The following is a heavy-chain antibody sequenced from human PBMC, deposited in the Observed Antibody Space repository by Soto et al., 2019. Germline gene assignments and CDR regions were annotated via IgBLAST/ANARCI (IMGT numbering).Heavy chain of an antibody. CDR3: ARRMRGAMVTSYYYYGMDV. CDR1: GYSFTSYW. CDR2: IDPSDSYT. J-gene: IGHJ6*02. D-gene: IGHD5-18*01. Sequence: GESLKISCKGSGYSFTSYWISWVRQMPGKGLEWMGRIDPSDSYTNYSPSFQGHVTISADKSISTAYLQWSSLKASDTAMYYCARRMRGAMVTSYYYYGMDVWGQGTTVTVSS. V-gene: IGHV5-10-1*01.